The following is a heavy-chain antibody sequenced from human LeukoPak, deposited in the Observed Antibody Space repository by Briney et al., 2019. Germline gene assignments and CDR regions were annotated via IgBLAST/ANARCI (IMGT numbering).Heavy chain of an antibody. CDR1: GFTFSDYY. CDR3: ARGPHSGGSCYLNY. D-gene: IGHD2-15*01. V-gene: IGHV3-7*01. J-gene: IGHJ4*02. Sequence: GGSLRLSCAASGFTFSDYYMSWIRQAPGKGLEWVANIKQDGSEKYYVDSVKGRFTISRDNAKNSLYLQMNSLRAEDTAVYYCARGPHSGGSCYLNYWGQGTLVTVSS. CDR2: IKQDGSEK.